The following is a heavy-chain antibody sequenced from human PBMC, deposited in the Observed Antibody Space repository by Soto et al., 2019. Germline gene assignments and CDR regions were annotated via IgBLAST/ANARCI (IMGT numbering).Heavy chain of an antibody. J-gene: IGHJ6*03. CDR2: ISYSSSSI. CDR3: ATVSSSSSYMDV. CDR1: GFPFSGYS. V-gene: IGHV3-48*01. D-gene: IGHD6-6*01. Sequence: GGSLRLSCAASGFPFSGYSMNWVRQAPGKGLEWVSYISYSSSSIYYADSVKGRLTISRDRARNSLYLQMNSLRAEDTAVYYCATVSSSSSYMDVWGKGTTVTVSS.